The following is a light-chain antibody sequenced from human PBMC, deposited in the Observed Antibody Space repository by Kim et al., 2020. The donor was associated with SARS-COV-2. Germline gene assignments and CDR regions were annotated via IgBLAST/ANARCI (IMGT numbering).Light chain of an antibody. CDR1: QVIGAD. V-gene: IGKV1-6*01. Sequence: SASVGDRVTITGRASQVIGADLNWYQQKSGKAPKLLIYGASSLETGFPSRFDGSGAGTDFTLTISNLQPEDVASYYCLQDSSYPYTFGQGTKLEIK. CDR2: GAS. CDR3: LQDSSYPYT. J-gene: IGKJ2*01.